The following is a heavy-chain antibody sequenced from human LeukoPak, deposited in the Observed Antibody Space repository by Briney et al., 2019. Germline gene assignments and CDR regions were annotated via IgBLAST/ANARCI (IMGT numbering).Heavy chain of an antibody. CDR1: GFTFSSYA. D-gene: IGHD6-13*01. V-gene: IGHV3-23*01. CDR2: ISGSCGST. Sequence: GGSLTLSCAASGFTFSSYAMSWVRRAPGKGLEWVSAISGSCGSTYYADSVKGRFIIPRDNSKNTLYLQMTSLRAEDTAVYYCAKDFGYRSSWSGDIWDYWGQGTLVS. J-gene: IGHJ4*02. CDR3: AKDFGYRSSWSGDIWDY.